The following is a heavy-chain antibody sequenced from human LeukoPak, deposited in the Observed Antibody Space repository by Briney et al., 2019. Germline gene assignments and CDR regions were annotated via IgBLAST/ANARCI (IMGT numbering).Heavy chain of an antibody. CDR2: ISGSGGHT. J-gene: IGHJ6*03. D-gene: IGHD5-24*01. CDR1: GITFSSHA. Sequence: VGSLRLSCAASGITFSSHAMSWVRQAPGKGLEWVSLISGSGGHTYYGDSVKGRFTISRDNSTNRLYLQMNRLRPEDTAVYYCAKGGAATMRDGYNYYYYYMEVWGRGTTVTVSS. V-gene: IGHV3-23*01. CDR3: AKGGAATMRDGYNYYYYYMEV.